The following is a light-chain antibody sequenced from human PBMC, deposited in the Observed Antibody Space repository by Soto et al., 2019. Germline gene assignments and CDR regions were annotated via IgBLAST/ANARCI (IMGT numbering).Light chain of an antibody. CDR2: GVS. CDR3: QQSYSTRYT. V-gene: IGKV1-39*01. J-gene: IGKJ2*01. Sequence: DIQMTQSPSSLSASVGDSVTITCRASQSISSYLNWYQQKPGKAPKLLIYGVSSLQSGVPSRLSGSGSGTDFTLTISSLQPEDFATYYCQQSYSTRYTFGQGTKLEIK. CDR1: QSISSY.